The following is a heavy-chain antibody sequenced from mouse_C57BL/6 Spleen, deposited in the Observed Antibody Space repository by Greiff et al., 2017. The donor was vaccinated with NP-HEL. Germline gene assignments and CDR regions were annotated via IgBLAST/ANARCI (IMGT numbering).Heavy chain of an antibody. CDR2: IYPGSGST. V-gene: IGHV1-55*01. CDR3: ARGEYYGSSYVFAY. J-gene: IGHJ3*01. Sequence: QVQLQQPGAELVKPGASVKMSCKASGYTFTSYWITWVKQRPGQGLEWIGDIYPGSGSTNYNEKFKSKATLTVDTSSSTAYMQLSRLTSEDSAVYCCARGEYYGSSYVFAYWGQGTLVTVSA. D-gene: IGHD1-1*01. CDR1: GYTFTSYW.